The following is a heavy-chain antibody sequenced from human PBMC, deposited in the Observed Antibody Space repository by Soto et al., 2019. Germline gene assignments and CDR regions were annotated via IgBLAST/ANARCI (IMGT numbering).Heavy chain of an antibody. CDR2: INPNSGGT. D-gene: IGHD5-12*01. CDR1: GYTFTGYY. J-gene: IGHJ4*02. V-gene: IGHV1-2*04. Sequence: ASVKVSCKASGYTFTGYYMHWVRQAPGQGLEWMGWINPNSGGTNYAQKFQGWVTMTRDTSISTAYMELSRLRSDDTAVYYCGRGYSAYDITTHVDYWGQGTLVPVSS. CDR3: GRGYSAYDITTHVDY.